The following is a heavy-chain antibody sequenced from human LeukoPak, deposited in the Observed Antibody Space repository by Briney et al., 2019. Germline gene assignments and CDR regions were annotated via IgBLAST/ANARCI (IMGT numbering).Heavy chain of an antibody. J-gene: IGHJ4*02. V-gene: IGHV4-34*01. CDR3: TRAYSSSFGVFDY. Sequence: SETLSLTCAVYGGSFSGYYWSWIRQPPGKGLEWIGEINHSGSTNYNPSLKSRVTISVDTSKNQFSLKLSSVTAADTAVYYCTRAYSSSFGVFDYWGQGTLVTVSS. CDR2: INHSGST. D-gene: IGHD6-13*01. CDR1: GGSFSGYY.